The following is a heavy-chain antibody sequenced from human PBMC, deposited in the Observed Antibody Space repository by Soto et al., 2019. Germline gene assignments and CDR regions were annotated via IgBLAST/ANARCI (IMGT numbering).Heavy chain of an antibody. CDR3: ATNXPGTGWFKSYHYYGMDL. V-gene: IGHV1-58*01. Sequence: PSVKVSCKASGFPLSNAAVQWVRQARGQRLEWIGRIVVGTGNTDYAQKFQERVTITRDMSTRTAYMELSSLRSEDTAVYYCATNXPGTGWFKSYHYYGMDLWGQGTTVTVSS. CDR2: IVVGTGNT. D-gene: IGHD3-9*01. CDR1: GFPLSNAA. J-gene: IGHJ6*02.